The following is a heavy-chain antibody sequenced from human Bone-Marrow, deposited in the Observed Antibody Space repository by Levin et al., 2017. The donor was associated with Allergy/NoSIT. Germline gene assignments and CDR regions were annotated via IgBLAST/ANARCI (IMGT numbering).Heavy chain of an antibody. CDR1: GFNFNTSS. D-gene: IGHD5-24*01. CDR3: SRGGYNHVFDY. J-gene: IGHJ4*02. CDR2: ISGSGSTI. V-gene: IGHV3-48*01. Sequence: LSLTCAASGFNFNTSSMNWVRQAPGKGLEWISLISGSGSTIYYADSVKGRFTISRDNAKNSLSLQMNSLKVEDTAVYYCSRGGYNHVFDYWGQGTLVTVS.